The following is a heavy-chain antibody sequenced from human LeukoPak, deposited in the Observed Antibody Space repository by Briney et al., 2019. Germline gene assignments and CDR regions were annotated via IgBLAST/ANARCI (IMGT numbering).Heavy chain of an antibody. D-gene: IGHD3-9*01. J-gene: IGHJ3*02. Sequence: SETLSLTCTASGCSISSTIHYWGWIRQPPGKGLEWIGTIYHTGSTYYNPSLKSRVTISVDTSKNQFSLKLSSVPATDTAVYYCARQGTDYDILTGYARAFDIWGQGTMVTVSS. CDR1: GCSISSTIHY. CDR2: IYHTGST. CDR3: ARQGTDYDILTGYARAFDI. V-gene: IGHV4-39*01.